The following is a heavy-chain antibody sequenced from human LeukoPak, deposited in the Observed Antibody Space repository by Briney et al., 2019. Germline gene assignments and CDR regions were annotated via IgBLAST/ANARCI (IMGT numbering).Heavy chain of an antibody. V-gene: IGHV1-2*02. J-gene: IGHJ4*02. Sequence: ASVKVSCKASGYTFTNYGITWMRQAPGQGLEWMGWINPNSGGTNYAQKFQGRVTMTRDTSISTAYMELSRLRSDDTAVYYCARGGDFWSGYLFYFDYWGQGTLVTVSS. CDR3: ARGGDFWSGYLFYFDY. D-gene: IGHD3-3*01. CDR1: GYTFTNYG. CDR2: INPNSGGT.